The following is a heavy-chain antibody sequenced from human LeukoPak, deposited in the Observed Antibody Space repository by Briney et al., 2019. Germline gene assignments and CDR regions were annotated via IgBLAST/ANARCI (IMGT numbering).Heavy chain of an antibody. CDR1: GFTFSSYW. CDR3: ARRYCSGGSCYSVDY. J-gene: IGHJ4*02. CDR2: INKDGSEK. D-gene: IGHD2-15*01. V-gene: IGHV3-7*01. Sequence: GGSLRLSCAASGFTFSSYWMSWVRQAPGKGLEWVANINKDGSEKYYEDSVKGRFTISRDYARNSLYLQMNSLRAEDTAVYYCARRYCSGGSCYSVDYWGQGTLVTVSS.